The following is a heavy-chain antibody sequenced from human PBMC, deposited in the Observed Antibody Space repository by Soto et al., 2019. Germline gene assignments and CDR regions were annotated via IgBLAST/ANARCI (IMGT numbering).Heavy chain of an antibody. CDR2: IYNDGTYS. J-gene: IGHJ4*02. V-gene: IGHV3-74*01. Sequence: GGSLGLSCAASGFIFKMYWMHWVRQSPGKGLVWISRIYNDGTYSDYADSVRGRFTISRDNVNDTLYLQMNNLRAEDSGLYYCTRGPRPISTGTVAYWGQGTQVTVSS. D-gene: IGHD3-9*01. CDR1: GFIFKMYW. CDR3: TRGPRPISTGTVAY.